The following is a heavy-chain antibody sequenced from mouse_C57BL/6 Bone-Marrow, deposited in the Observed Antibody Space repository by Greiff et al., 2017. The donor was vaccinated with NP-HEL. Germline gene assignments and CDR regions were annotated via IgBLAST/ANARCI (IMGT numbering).Heavy chain of an antibody. Sequence: EVKLMESGGGLVQPKGSLKLSCAASGFSFNTYAMNWVHQAPGQGLEWVARIRSKSNNYATYYADSLKDRFTISRDDSESMLYLQMNNLKTDDPAIEYCVRQGYDGYYLDYWGQGTTLTVSS. D-gene: IGHD2-3*01. J-gene: IGHJ2*01. CDR2: IRSKSNNYAT. CDR1: GFSFNTYA. V-gene: IGHV10-1*01. CDR3: VRQGYDGYYLDY.